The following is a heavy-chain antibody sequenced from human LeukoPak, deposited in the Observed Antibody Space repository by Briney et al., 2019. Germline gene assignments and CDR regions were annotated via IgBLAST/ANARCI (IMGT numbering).Heavy chain of an antibody. Sequence: GGSLGLSCAASGFTFDDYAMHWVRQAPGKGLEWVSLISWDGGSTYYADSVKGRFTISGDNSKNSLYLQMNSLRTEDTALYYCAKSDLTLVGATWGVFDYWGQGTLVTVSS. CDR1: GFTFDDYA. J-gene: IGHJ4*02. CDR3: AKSDLTLVGATWGVFDY. CDR2: ISWDGGST. V-gene: IGHV3-43D*03. D-gene: IGHD1-26*01.